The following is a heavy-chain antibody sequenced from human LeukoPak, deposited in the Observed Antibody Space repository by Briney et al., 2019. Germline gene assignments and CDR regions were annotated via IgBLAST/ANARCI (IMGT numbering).Heavy chain of an antibody. J-gene: IGHJ4*02. CDR2: IYYHENT. CDR3: ARRAYRAAYWKHFDY. Sequence: SETLSLTCTVSGGSISSSSDYWGWIRQAPGKGLEWIGSIYYHENTYYNSSLKSRVTISVDTSKNQFSLKLNSVTAADTAVYFCARRAYRAAYWKHFDYWGQGTLVTVSS. D-gene: IGHD1-1*01. V-gene: IGHV4-39*01. CDR1: GGSISSSSDY.